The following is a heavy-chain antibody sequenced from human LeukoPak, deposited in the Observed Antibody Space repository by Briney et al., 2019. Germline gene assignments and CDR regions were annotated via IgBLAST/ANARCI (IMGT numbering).Heavy chain of an antibody. V-gene: IGHV3-21*01. Sequence: GGSLRLSCAASGITFSSYTMNWVRQAPGKGLEWVSSISTSSSYIYYADSVKGRFTISRDNAKNSLYLQMNSLRAEDTAVYYCARRYGDYVGSFEYWGQGTLVTVSS. D-gene: IGHD4-17*01. CDR3: ARRYGDYVGSFEY. J-gene: IGHJ4*02. CDR2: ISTSSSYI. CDR1: GITFSSYT.